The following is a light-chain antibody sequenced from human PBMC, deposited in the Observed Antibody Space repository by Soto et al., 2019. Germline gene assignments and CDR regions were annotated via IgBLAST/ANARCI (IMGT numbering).Light chain of an antibody. Sequence: EIVLTQSPGTLSLSPGERATLSCRASQSVSSSYLAWYQQKPGQAPRLLIYGASSRATGIPDRFSGSGSGTDFTLTISSLEPEDFAVYYCHHYGTSPPWTFGQWTKVEMK. V-gene: IGKV3-20*01. J-gene: IGKJ1*01. CDR3: HHYGTSPPWT. CDR1: QSVSSSY. CDR2: GAS.